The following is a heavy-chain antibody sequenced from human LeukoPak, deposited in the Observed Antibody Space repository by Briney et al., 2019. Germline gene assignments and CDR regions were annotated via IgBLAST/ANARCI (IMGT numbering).Heavy chain of an antibody. Sequence: ASVKVSCKASGGTFNTYAINWVRQATGQGLEWMGWMNPNSGNTGYAQKFQGRVTITRNTSISTAYMELSSLRSEDTAVYYCARGRRRNWFDPWGQGTLVTVSS. CDR1: GGTFNTYA. CDR2: MNPNSGNT. CDR3: ARGRRRNWFDP. J-gene: IGHJ5*02. V-gene: IGHV1-8*03.